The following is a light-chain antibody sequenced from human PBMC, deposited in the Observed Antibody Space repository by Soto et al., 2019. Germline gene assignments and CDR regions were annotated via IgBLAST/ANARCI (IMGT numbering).Light chain of an antibody. Sequence: QSALTQPPSASGSPGQSVTISCTGTSSDVGGYNYFSWYQQHPGKVPKLMVYEVNKRPSGVPDRFSGSKSGNTASLTVSGLQAEDEADYYCTSYAGGNNVFGTGTKVTVL. CDR1: SSDVGGYNY. J-gene: IGLJ1*01. CDR3: TSYAGGNNV. V-gene: IGLV2-8*01. CDR2: EVN.